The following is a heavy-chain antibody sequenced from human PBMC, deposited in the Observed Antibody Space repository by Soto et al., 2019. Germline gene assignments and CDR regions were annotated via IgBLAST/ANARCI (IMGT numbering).Heavy chain of an antibody. CDR2: ISYSGSA. D-gene: IGHD2-15*01. Sequence: PSETLFLTCTVSGGSISAYYWRWIRQTPGKGLEWIGHISYSGSATYNPSFKSRVTISVDTSKNQFSLMMTSLTAADTAVYYCATWGCSGGSCYSTFWFDPWGQGNLVT. J-gene: IGHJ5*02. CDR1: GGSISAYY. V-gene: IGHV4-59*01. CDR3: ATWGCSGGSCYSTFWFDP.